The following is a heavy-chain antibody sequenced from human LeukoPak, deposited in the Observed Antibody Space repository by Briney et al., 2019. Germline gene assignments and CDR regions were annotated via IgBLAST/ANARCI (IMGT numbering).Heavy chain of an antibody. D-gene: IGHD3-22*01. CDR1: GGSISSYY. CDR3: ARENSSGYYFKPFDY. Sequence: PSETLSLTCTVSGGSISSYYWSWIRQPAGKGLEWIGRIYTSGSTNYNPSLKSRVTISVDTSKNQFSLKLSSVTAADTAVYYCARENSSGYYFKPFDYWGQGTLVTVSS. J-gene: IGHJ4*02. V-gene: IGHV4-4*07. CDR2: IYTSGST.